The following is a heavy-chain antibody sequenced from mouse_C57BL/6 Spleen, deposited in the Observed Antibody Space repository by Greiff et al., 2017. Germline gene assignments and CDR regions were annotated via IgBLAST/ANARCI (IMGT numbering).Heavy chain of an antibody. V-gene: IGHV1-61*01. Sequence: QVQLQQPGAELVRPGSSVKLSCKASGYTFTSYWMDWVKQRPGQGLEWIGNIYPSDSETHYNQKFKDKATLTVDKSSSTAYMQLSSLTSEDSAVYYCARLHEGAMDYWGQGTSVTVSS. CDR3: ARLHEGAMDY. CDR2: IYPSDSET. J-gene: IGHJ4*01. CDR1: GYTFTSYW.